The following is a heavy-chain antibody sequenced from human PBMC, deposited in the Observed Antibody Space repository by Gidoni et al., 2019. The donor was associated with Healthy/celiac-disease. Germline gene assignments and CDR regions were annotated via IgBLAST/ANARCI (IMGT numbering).Heavy chain of an antibody. D-gene: IGHD6-6*01. CDR2: IIPILGIA. J-gene: IGHJ5*02. Sequence: QVQLVQSGAEVKKPGSSVTVSCKASGGTFSSYTISWVRQAPGQGLEWMGRIIPILGIANYAQKVQGRVTSTADKSTSTAYMELSSLRSEDTAVYYCARDSRGDSSSSGSGWFDPWGQGTLVTVSS. CDR1: GGTFSSYT. CDR3: ARDSRGDSSSSGSGWFDP. V-gene: IGHV1-69*08.